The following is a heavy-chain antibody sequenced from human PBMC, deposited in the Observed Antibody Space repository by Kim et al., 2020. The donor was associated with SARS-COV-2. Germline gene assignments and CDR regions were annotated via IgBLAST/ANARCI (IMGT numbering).Heavy chain of an antibody. V-gene: IGHV1-69*13. CDR1: GGTFSNDG. CDR3: AREVGGSGMALLDP. J-gene: IGHJ5*02. CDR2: IIPIFGTA. D-gene: IGHD3-10*01. Sequence: SVKVSCKASGGTFSNDGITWVRQAPGQGLEWMGGIIPIFGTAYYAQKFQGRVTITAVESTATYYMELSSLRSEDTAMYFCAREVGGSGMALLDPWGQGTLVTVSS.